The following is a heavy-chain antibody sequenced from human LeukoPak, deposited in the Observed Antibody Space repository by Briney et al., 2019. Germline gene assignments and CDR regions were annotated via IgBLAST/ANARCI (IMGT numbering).Heavy chain of an antibody. V-gene: IGHV4-39*07. Sequence: PSETLSLTCTVSGGSISSSSYYWGWIRQPPGKGLEWIGSIYYSGSTYYNPSLKSRVTISVDTSKNQFSLKLSSVTAADTAVYYCARVEPGDFWSGYYPTVRPVYFDYWGQGTLVTVSS. J-gene: IGHJ4*02. CDR1: GGSISSSSYY. CDR3: ARVEPGDFWSGYYPTVRPVYFDY. CDR2: IYYSGST. D-gene: IGHD3-3*01.